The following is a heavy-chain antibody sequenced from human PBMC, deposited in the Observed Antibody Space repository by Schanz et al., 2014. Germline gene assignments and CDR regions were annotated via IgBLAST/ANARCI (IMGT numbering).Heavy chain of an antibody. Sequence: QVQLQESGPGLVKPSQTLSLTCIVSGGSISSGTYYWSWLRQPAGKGLEWIGRIYTSGSTNYNPAHKSRAAITLDTTKTQFSLKLSSVPAADTAVYYCAREPLSGYNWFDPWGQGSLVTVSS. D-gene: IGHD6-25*01. CDR3: AREPLSGYNWFDP. CDR1: GGSISSGTYY. CDR2: IYTSGST. V-gene: IGHV4-61*02. J-gene: IGHJ5*02.